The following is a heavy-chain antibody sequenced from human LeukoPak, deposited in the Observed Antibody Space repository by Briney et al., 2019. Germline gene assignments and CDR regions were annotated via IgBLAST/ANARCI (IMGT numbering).Heavy chain of an antibody. Sequence: PGGSLRLSCAASGFTFSSYAMHWVRQAPGKGLEWVAVISYDGSNKYYADSVKGRFTISRDNAKNSLYLQMNSLRAEDTAVYYCARDLRSSSSGRGYWGQGTLVTVSS. CDR2: ISYDGSNK. D-gene: IGHD6-6*01. J-gene: IGHJ4*02. CDR3: ARDLRSSSSGRGY. V-gene: IGHV3-30-3*01. CDR1: GFTFSSYA.